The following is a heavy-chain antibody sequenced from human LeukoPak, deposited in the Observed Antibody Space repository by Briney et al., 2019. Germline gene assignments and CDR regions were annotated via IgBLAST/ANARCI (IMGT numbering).Heavy chain of an antibody. J-gene: IGHJ4*02. CDR2: IYYSGST. CDR1: GGSISSGDYY. CDR3: AREEGGYTVGIDY. V-gene: IGHV4-30-4*01. D-gene: IGHD5-18*01. Sequence: PSQTLSLTCTVSGGSISSGDYYWSWIRQPPGKGLEWIGYIYYSGSTYYNPSLKSRVTISVDTSKNQFSLKLSSVTAADTAVYYCAREEGGYTVGIDYWGQGTLVTVSS.